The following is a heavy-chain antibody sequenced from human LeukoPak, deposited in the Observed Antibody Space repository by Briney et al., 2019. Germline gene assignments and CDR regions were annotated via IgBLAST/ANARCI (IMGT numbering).Heavy chain of an antibody. Sequence: ASVKVSCKASGYTFTSYDINWVRQATGRGLEWMGWMNPNSGNTGYAQKFQGRVTMTRNTSISTAYMELSSLRSEDTAVYYCARTDGDYENNGMDVWGQGTTVTVSS. V-gene: IGHV1-8*01. CDR2: MNPNSGNT. CDR1: GYTFTSYD. D-gene: IGHD4-17*01. CDR3: ARTDGDYENNGMDV. J-gene: IGHJ6*02.